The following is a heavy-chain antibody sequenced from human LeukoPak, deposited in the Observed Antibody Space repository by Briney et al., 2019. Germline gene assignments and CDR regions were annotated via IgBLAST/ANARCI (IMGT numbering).Heavy chain of an antibody. CDR1: GGSISSGDYY. V-gene: IGHV4-30-4*01. CDR3: ARVPGDGYNYGGYY. Sequence: SQTLSLTCTVSGGSISSGDYYWSWVRQPPGKGLEWIGEIYHSGSTNYNPSLKSRVTISVDKSKNQFSLKLSSVTAADTAVYYCARVPGDGYNYGGYYWGQGTLVTVSS. J-gene: IGHJ4*02. D-gene: IGHD5-24*01. CDR2: IYHSGST.